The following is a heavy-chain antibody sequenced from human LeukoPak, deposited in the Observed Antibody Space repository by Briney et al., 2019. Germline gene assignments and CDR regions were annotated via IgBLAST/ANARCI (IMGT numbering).Heavy chain of an antibody. CDR1: GGSFSGYY. J-gene: IGHJ4*02. CDR2: IYYSGST. V-gene: IGHV4-34*01. D-gene: IGHD3-22*01. Sequence: SETLSLTCAVYGGSFSGYYWSWIRQPPGKGLEWIGSIYYSGSTYYNPSLKSRVTISVDTSKNQFSLKLSSVTAADTAVYYCARSSGYYHVFDYWGQGTLVTVSS. CDR3: ARSSGYYHVFDY.